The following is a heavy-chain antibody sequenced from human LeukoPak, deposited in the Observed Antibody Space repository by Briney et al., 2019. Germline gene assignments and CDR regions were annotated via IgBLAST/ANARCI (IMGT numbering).Heavy chain of an antibody. CDR3: ATKQWLAPPPDS. Sequence: PGGSLRLSCAASGFTFSKHWMLWVRQAPGKGLESVSRINTDGTVTTYADSVKGQFTVSRDNADNTMFLQMNSVRDEDTAVYYCATKQWLAPPPDSWGQGTPVTVSS. D-gene: IGHD6-19*01. CDR1: GFTFSKHW. CDR2: INTDGTVT. V-gene: IGHV3-74*01. J-gene: IGHJ4*02.